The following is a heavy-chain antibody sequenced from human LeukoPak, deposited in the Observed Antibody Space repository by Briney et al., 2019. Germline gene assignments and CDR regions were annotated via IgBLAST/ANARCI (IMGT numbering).Heavy chain of an antibody. D-gene: IGHD3-10*01. CDR2: ISYVGSNK. V-gene: IGHV3-30*18. CDR3: AKDRAMVRGVIITPLGY. J-gene: IGHJ4*02. Sequence: GGSLRLSCAASGLTFSTYGMHWVRQAPGKGLEWVAVISYVGSNKYYADSVKGRFTISRDNSKNRLYLQMNSLRAEDTAVYYCAKDRAMVRGVIITPLGYWGQGTLVTVSS. CDR1: GLTFSTYG.